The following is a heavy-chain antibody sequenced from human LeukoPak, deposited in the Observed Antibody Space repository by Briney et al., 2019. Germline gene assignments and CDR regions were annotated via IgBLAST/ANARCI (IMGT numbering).Heavy chain of an antibody. V-gene: IGHV3-30*02. CDR2: IGYDGSNK. J-gene: IGHJ6*03. CDR1: GFIFSSYA. Sequence: GGSLRLSCAASGFIFSSYAMHWVRQAPGKGLEWVAFIGYDGSNKYYADSVQGRFTISRDNSKNTLYLQMNSLRAEDTAVYYCAKVPDFYYYYYMDVWGKGTPVTFSS. CDR3: AKVPDFYYYYYMDV.